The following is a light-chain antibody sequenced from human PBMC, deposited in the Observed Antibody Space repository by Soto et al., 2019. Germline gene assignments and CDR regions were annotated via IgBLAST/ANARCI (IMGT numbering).Light chain of an antibody. V-gene: IGLV2-23*01. J-gene: IGLJ2*01. CDR3: SSYAGSSARVV. CDR2: EGT. CDR1: STDFENYNL. Sequence: QSVLTQPASVSGSPGQSITISCTRSSTDFENYNLVSWYQHCPDKAPKLIIYEGTKRPSEISDRFSGSESDTTASLIISGLQPEDEADYYCSSYAGSSARVVFGGGTKLPS.